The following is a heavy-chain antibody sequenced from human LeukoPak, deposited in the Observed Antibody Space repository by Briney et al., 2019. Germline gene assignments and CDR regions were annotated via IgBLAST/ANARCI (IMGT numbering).Heavy chain of an antibody. CDR1: GGSISGYY. Sequence: SETLSLTCSVSGGSISGYYWSWIRQSPGKGLEWIAYIYYSGSTNYNPSLKSRVTISVDTSKNQFSLKLSSVTAADTAMYYCARATDASSGYFWFDPWGQGTLVTVSP. CDR2: IYYSGST. V-gene: IGHV4-59*01. CDR3: ARATDASSGYFWFDP. J-gene: IGHJ5*02. D-gene: IGHD3-22*01.